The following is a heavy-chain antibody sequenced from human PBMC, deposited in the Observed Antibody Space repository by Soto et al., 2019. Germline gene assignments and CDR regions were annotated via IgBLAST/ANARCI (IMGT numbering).Heavy chain of an antibody. D-gene: IGHD2-2*01. V-gene: IGHV3-7*03. CDR2: IKPDGSAT. Sequence: EVQLVESGGGLVQPGGSLRLSCAVSGFTFGSYWMNWVRLIPGKGLEWVAYIKPDGSATYYVDSVKGRFTISRDNAKNSLYLQMNSLRAEDTAVYYCARLGYCSSTSCYYGWFDPWGQGTLVTVSS. J-gene: IGHJ5*02. CDR3: ARLGYCSSTSCYYGWFDP. CDR1: GFTFGSYW.